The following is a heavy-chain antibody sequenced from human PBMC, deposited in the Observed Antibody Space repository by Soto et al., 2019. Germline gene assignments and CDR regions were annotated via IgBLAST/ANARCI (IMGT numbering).Heavy chain of an antibody. Sequence: PSETLSLTCNVSGGSIYTYYWNWIRQPPGKGLEWIGDVFHSGRTNYSPSLRSRVTISLDTSKKQFSLNLTSVTAADTAVYYCARKEGGLFGIDVWGPGTTVTVSS. D-gene: IGHD5-12*01. CDR3: ARKEGGLFGIDV. V-gene: IGHV4-59*12. CDR2: VFHSGRT. CDR1: GGSIYTYY. J-gene: IGHJ6*02.